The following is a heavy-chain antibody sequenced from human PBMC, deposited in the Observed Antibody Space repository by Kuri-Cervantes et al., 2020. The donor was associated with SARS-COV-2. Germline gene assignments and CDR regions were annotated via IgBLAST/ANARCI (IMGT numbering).Heavy chain of an antibody. V-gene: IGHV3-23*03. CDR2: IYSGGSST. Sequence: GGSLRLSCAASGFTFSSYAMSWVRQAPGKGLEWVSVIYSGGSSTYYADSVKGRFTISRDNSKNTLYLQMNSVRAEDTAVYYCAKDLGDYGMDVWGQGTTVTVSS. CDR3: AKDLGDYGMDV. D-gene: IGHD3-16*01. CDR1: GFTFSSYA. J-gene: IGHJ6*02.